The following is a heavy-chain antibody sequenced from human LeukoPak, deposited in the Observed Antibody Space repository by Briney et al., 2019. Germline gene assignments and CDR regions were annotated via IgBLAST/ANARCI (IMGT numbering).Heavy chain of an antibody. CDR1: GGSISSYY. D-gene: IGHD3-16*01. J-gene: IGHJ2*01. CDR3: ARHWAQRYFDL. Sequence: SETLSLTCTASGGSISSYYWSWIRQPPGKGLEWIGYIYYSGSTNYNPSLKSRVTISVDTSKNQFSLKLSSVTAADTAVYYCARHWAQRYFDLWGRGTLVTVSS. CDR2: IYYSGST. V-gene: IGHV4-59*08.